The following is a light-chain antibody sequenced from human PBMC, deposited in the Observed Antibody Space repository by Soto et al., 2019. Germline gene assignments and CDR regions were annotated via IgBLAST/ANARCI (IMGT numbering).Light chain of an antibody. CDR1: QSLLHSNGHNY. Sequence: DIVMIHAPLSLPVTPGEPASISCRSSQSLLHSNGHNYLDWYLQQPGQSPQLLIYLCSNRASGVPDRFSGSGSGTNFTLKISRGEAEDVGVYYCMQALQTPLFTFGPGTKVDIK. V-gene: IGKV2-28*01. CDR3: MQALQTPLFT. CDR2: LCS. J-gene: IGKJ3*01.